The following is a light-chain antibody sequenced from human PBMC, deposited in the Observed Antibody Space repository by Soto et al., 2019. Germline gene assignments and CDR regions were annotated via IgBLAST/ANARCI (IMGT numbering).Light chain of an antibody. J-gene: IGKJ5*01. CDR1: QSFRGL. CDR3: QQRHMWPIP. Sequence: EVVLTQSPVHLSLSPGERATLSCRASQSFRGLLAWYQQKPGQAPRLLIYDAYNRATGIPPRFSGSGSGTDFTLTISSLEPEDSAVYYCQQRHMWPIPVGQGTRLEIK. V-gene: IGKV3-11*01. CDR2: DAY.